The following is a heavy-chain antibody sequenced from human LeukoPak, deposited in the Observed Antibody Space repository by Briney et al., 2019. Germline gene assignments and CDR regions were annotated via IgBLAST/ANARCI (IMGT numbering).Heavy chain of an antibody. D-gene: IGHD5-24*01. Sequence: NSSETLSLTCGVYGESFSGDYWSWIRQPPGKGLEWIGEINQSGSTNYIPSLKSRVTISVDTSKNQFSPKLISVTAADTAVYYCARGRWLQYETWGQGTLVTVSS. J-gene: IGHJ5*02. CDR2: INQSGST. CDR3: ARGRWLQYET. V-gene: IGHV4-34*01. CDR1: GESFSGDY.